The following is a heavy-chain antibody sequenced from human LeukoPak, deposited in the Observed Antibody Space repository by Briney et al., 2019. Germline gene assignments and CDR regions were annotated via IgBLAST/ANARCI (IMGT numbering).Heavy chain of an antibody. CDR2: ISAYNGNT. J-gene: IGHJ5*02. D-gene: IGHD2-15*01. V-gene: IGHV1-18*04. Sequence: ASVKVSCKASGYTFTSYGISWVRQAPGQGLEWMGWISAYNGNTNYAQKLQGRVTMTTDTSTSTAYMELRSLRSDDTAVYYCARDLCSGGSCYSAWFGPWGQGTLVTVSS. CDR3: ARDLCSGGSCYSAWFGP. CDR1: GYTFTSYG.